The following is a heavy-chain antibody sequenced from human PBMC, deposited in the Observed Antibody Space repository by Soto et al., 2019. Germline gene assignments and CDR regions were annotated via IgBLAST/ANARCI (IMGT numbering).Heavy chain of an antibody. CDR3: ARDWLRRDDILTPSWNFNL. CDR1: GSTFTDFT. D-gene: IGHD3-9*01. CDR2: ISGDGLST. Sequence: EVQLLESGGGLVQPGGSLRLSCAGSGSTFTDFTMTWVRQAPGKGLEWVSAISGDGLSTYYAGSVKGRFTISRDNSKNTLYLQINNLRPGDTAVYYCARDWLRRDDILTPSWNFNLWGQGTLVTAS. J-gene: IGHJ2*01. V-gene: IGHV3-23*01.